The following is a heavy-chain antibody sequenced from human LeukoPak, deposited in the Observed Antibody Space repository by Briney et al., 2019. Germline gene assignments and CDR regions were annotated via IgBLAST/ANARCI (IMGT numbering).Heavy chain of an antibody. V-gene: IGHV1-69*05. J-gene: IGHJ6*03. CDR3: ASSIPDHFWSGYYNHYYYMDV. CDR1: GYTFTSYG. CDR2: IIPIFGTA. D-gene: IGHD3-3*02. Sequence: SVKVSCKASGYTFTSYGISWVRQAPGQGLEWVGGIIPIFGTANYAQKFQGRVTITTDESTSTAYMELSSLRSEDTAVYYCASSIPDHFWSGYYNHYYYMDVWGKGTTVTVSS.